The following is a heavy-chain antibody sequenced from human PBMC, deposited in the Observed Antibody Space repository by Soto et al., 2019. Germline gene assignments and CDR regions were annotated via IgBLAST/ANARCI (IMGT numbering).Heavy chain of an antibody. Sequence: SETLSLTCAVYGGSFSGYYWSWIRQPPGKGLEWIGEINHSGSTNYNPSLKSRVTISVDTSKNQFSLKLSSVTAADTAVYYCARALIVVVPAAMFRAYYYGMDVWGLGTTVTVSS. CDR3: ARALIVVVPAAMFRAYYYGMDV. CDR1: GGSFSGYY. D-gene: IGHD2-2*01. CDR2: INHSGST. V-gene: IGHV4-34*01. J-gene: IGHJ6*02.